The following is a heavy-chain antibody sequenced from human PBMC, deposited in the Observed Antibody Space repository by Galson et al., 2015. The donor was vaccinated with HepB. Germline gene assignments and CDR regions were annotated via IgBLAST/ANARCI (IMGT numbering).Heavy chain of an antibody. CDR3: ARDLNPFGFDP. J-gene: IGHJ5*02. Sequence: SVKVSCKASGYTFTGYYMHWVRQAPGQGLEWMGRINPNSGGKNYAQKFQGRVTMTRDTSISTAYIEMSRLRYDDTAVYYCARDLNPFGFDPWGQGTLVTVSS. CDR1: GYTFTGYY. V-gene: IGHV1-2*02. CDR2: INPNSGGK.